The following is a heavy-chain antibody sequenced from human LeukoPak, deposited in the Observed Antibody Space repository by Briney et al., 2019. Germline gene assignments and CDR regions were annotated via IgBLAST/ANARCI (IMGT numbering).Heavy chain of an antibody. Sequence: ASVTVSFAASGYTFTFYYIHGVRQAPGQGLEWMGMMTPHNGGTNYAQRFQGGVTMTRDTSISTAYMELSRLRSDDTAVYYCARTKNLYPGWFDPWGEGTLVTVSS. CDR2: MTPHNGGT. J-gene: IGHJ5*02. CDR3: ARTKNLYPGWFDP. V-gene: IGHV1-2*02. CDR1: GYTFTFYY. D-gene: IGHD1-14*01.